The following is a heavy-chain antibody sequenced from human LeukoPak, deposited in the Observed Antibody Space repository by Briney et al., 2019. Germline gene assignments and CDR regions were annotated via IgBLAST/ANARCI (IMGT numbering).Heavy chain of an antibody. CDR1: GGTFSSYA. D-gene: IGHD2-2*01. CDR2: IIPIFGTA. V-gene: IGHV1-69*05. CDR3: ARDGVGYCSSTSCLDAFDI. Sequence: GASVKVSCKASGGTFSSYAISWVRQAPGQGLEWMGGIIPIFGTANYAQKFQGRVTITTDESTSTAYMELSSLRSEDTAVYYCARDGVGYCSSTSCLDAFDIWGQGTMVTVSS. J-gene: IGHJ3*02.